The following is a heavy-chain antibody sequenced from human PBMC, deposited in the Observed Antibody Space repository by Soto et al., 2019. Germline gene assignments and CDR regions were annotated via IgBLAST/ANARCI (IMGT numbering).Heavy chain of an antibody. J-gene: IGHJ4*02. CDR2: IWPRGSA. CDR1: GASTSGRF. D-gene: IGHD3-3*01. CDR3: YSQAPDF. V-gene: IGHV4-59*11. Sequence: SETLSVTCTVSGASTSGRFWSWVRQPPGKGLEWIGNIWPRGSANYNPSLKSRVTISLDTSKNQFSLRLSSVTAADTAVYFCYSQAPDFWGPGTLIT.